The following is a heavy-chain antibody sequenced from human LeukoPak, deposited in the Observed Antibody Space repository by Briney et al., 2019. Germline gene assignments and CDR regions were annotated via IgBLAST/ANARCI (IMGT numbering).Heavy chain of an antibody. V-gene: IGHV4-59*01. CDR2: IYYSGST. J-gene: IGHJ6*02. Sequence: PSETLSLTCTVSGGSISSYYWSWIRQPPGKGLEWIGYIYYSGSTSYNPSLKSRVTISVDTSKNQFSLKLSSVTAADTAVYYCARAHAVVVAATSDFYGMDVWGQGTTVTVSS. CDR1: GGSISSYY. CDR3: ARAHAVVVAATSDFYGMDV. D-gene: IGHD2-15*01.